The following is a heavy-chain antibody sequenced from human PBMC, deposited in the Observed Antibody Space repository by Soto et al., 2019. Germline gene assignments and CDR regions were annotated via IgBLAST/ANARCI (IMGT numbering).Heavy chain of an antibody. J-gene: IGHJ4*02. CDR3: ARDRGHHDFSGYYQAPFDY. D-gene: IGHD3-3*01. CDR1: GASVRSGGYY. V-gene: IGHV4-61*08. CDR2: IHDSGST. Sequence: SETLSLTCTVSGASVRSGGYYWSWIRQPPGKGLEWIGYIHDSGSTHYNSSLKSRITISVDTSKNQFSLKLNSVISADTAVYYCARDRGHHDFSGYYQAPFDYWGLGILVTVSS.